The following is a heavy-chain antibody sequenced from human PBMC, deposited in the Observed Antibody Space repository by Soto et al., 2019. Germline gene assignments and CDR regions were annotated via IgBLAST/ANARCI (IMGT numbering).Heavy chain of an antibody. CDR1: GGTFSSYA. V-gene: IGHV1-69*13. D-gene: IGHD3-22*01. J-gene: IGHJ4*02. Sequence: GTSVKVSCKASGGTFSSYAISWVRQAPGQGLEWMGGIIPIFGTANYAQKFQGRVTITADESTRTSYMELSSLRSEDTAVYYCARERNYYDSSGYSGLGSDFDYWGQGTLVHVSS. CDR2: IIPIFGTA. CDR3: ARERNYYDSSGYSGLGSDFDY.